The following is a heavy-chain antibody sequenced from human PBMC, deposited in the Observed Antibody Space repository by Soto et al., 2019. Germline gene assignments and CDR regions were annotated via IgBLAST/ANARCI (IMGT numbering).Heavy chain of an antibody. J-gene: IGHJ6*04. D-gene: IGHD2-2*01. CDR3: ARARVVPAASQMDV. Sequence: EVQLVESGGGLVKPGGSLRLSCAASGFTFSSYSMIWVRQAPGKGLEWVSSISSSSSYIYYADSVKGRFTISRDNAKNSLYLQMNSLRAEDTAVYYCARARVVPAASQMDVWGKGTTVTVSS. CDR1: GFTFSSYS. V-gene: IGHV3-21*01. CDR2: ISSSSSYI.